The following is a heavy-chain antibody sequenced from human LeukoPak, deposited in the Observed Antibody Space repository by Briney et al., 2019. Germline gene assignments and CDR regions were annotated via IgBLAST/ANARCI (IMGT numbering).Heavy chain of an antibody. D-gene: IGHD3-9*01. CDR2: IYTSGST. CDR1: GGSISSGSYY. CDR3: ARDYDVLTAYPPTQLFDL. V-gene: IGHV4-61*02. J-gene: IGHJ5*02. Sequence: PSQTLSLTCTVSGGSISSGSYYWRWIRQPAGKGLEWIGRIYTSGSTNYNPSLKSRVTMSVDTSKTQFSLKLNSVPAADTAVYYCARDYDVLTAYPPTQLFDLWGQGTLVTVSS.